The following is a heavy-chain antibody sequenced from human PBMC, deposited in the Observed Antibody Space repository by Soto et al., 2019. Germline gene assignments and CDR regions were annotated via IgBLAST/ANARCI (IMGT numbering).Heavy chain of an antibody. CDR1: GFTFSSYS. Sequence: GGSLRLSCAASGFTFSSYSMNWVRQAPGKGLEWVSSISSSSSYIYYADSVKGRFTTSRDNAKNSLYLQMNSLRAEDTAVYYCARDEASYAFDIWGQGTMVTVSS. J-gene: IGHJ3*02. V-gene: IGHV3-21*01. CDR3: ARDEASYAFDI. CDR2: ISSSSSYI.